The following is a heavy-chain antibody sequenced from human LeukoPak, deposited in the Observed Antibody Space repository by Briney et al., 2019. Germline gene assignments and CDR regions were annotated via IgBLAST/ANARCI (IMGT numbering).Heavy chain of an antibody. CDR1: GYTFTGYY. CDR3: ARDSDYYDSSGYSPFDP. Sequence: GASVKVSCKASGYTFTGYYMHWVRQAPGQGLEWMGWINPNSGGTNYAQKFQGRVTMTRDTSISTAYMELSRLRSDDTAVYYCARDSDYYDSSGYSPFDPWGQGTLVTVSS. CDR2: INPNSGGT. V-gene: IGHV1-2*02. D-gene: IGHD3-22*01. J-gene: IGHJ5*02.